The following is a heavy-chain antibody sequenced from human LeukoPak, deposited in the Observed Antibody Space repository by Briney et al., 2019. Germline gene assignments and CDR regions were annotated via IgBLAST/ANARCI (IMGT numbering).Heavy chain of an antibody. V-gene: IGHV3-72*01. Sequence: GGPLRLSCAASGFILCVHYIDWVRQAPGEGGEWVGRTINKANNYTTEYAASVKGRFTISRDDPKNLLYLQMNRLKSEGTAVYYCGRSGRYRPSDLWGQGTLVTVSS. D-gene: IGHD1-26*01. CDR1: GFILCVHY. J-gene: IGHJ5*02. CDR2: TINKANNYTT. CDR3: GRSGRYRPSDL.